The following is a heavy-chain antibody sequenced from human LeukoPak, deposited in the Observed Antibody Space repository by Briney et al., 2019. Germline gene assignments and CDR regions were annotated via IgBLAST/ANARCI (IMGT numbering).Heavy chain of an antibody. D-gene: IGHD3-22*01. CDR2: INWNGGST. Sequence: GGSLRLSCAASGFTFDDYGMSWVRQAPGKGLEWVSAINWNGGSTGYADSVKGRFTISRDNAKNSLYLQMNSLRAEDTALYYCASDLDSSGYYYSLDAFDIWGQGTMVTVSS. V-gene: IGHV3-20*04. CDR1: GFTFDDYG. J-gene: IGHJ3*02. CDR3: ASDLDSSGYYYSLDAFDI.